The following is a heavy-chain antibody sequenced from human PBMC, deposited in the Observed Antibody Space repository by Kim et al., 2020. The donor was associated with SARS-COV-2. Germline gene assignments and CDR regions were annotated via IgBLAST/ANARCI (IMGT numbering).Heavy chain of an antibody. Sequence: SETLSLTCAVYGGSFSGYYWSWIRQPPGKGLEWIGEINHSGSTNYNPSLKSRVTISVDTSKNQFSLKLSSVTAADTAVYYCARLYYYDSSGYWMYYYYGMDVWGQGTTVTVSS. CDR1: GGSFSGYY. V-gene: IGHV4-34*01. J-gene: IGHJ6*02. CDR3: ARLYYYDSSGYWMYYYYGMDV. CDR2: INHSGST. D-gene: IGHD3-22*01.